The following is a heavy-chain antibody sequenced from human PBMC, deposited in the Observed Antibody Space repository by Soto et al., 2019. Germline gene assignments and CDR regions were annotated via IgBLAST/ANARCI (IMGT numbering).Heavy chain of an antibody. CDR3: ARKKGYSYGPHYFDY. CDR2: IYYAGST. V-gene: IGHV4-59*08. Sequence: SETLSLTCTVSGGSMISYYWSWIRQPPGRGLEWIGFIYYAGSTKYNPPLNSRVTISVDTSKNQFSLTVTSVTAADTAVYYCARKKGYSYGPHYFDYWGQGTRVTVS. CDR1: GGSMISYY. D-gene: IGHD5-18*01. J-gene: IGHJ4*02.